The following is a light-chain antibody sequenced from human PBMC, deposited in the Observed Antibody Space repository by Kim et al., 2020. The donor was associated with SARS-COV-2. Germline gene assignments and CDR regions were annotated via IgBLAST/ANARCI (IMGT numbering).Light chain of an antibody. CDR3: EQFHSRLT. Sequence: SASVGDRVTITCRASQGITSCLAWYQQKPGKAPKLLISDASNLESGVPPRFSGSGSGTDFTFTISSLQPEDIATYYCEQFHSRLTFGGGTQLEIK. J-gene: IGKJ5*01. V-gene: IGKV1-33*01. CDR1: QGITSC. CDR2: DAS.